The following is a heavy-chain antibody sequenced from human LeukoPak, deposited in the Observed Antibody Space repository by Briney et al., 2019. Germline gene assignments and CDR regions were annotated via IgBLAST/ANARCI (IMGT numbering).Heavy chain of an antibody. CDR3: ARDHQSSSSWYSDYYYYMDV. CDR2: ISSSSSYI. V-gene: IGHV3-21*01. J-gene: IGHJ6*03. CDR1: GFTFNSYS. Sequence: GGSLRLSCAASGFTFNSYSMNWVRQAPGKGLEWVSSISSSSSYIYYADSVKGRFTISRDNAKNSLYLQMNSLRAEDTAVYYCARDHQSSSSWYSDYYYYMDVWGKGTTVTISS. D-gene: IGHD6-13*01.